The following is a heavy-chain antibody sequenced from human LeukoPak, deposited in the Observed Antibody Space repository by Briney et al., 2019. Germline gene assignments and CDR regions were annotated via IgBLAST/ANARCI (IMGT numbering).Heavy chain of an antibody. V-gene: IGHV3-23*01. CDR3: AKDLTGYPKNWFDP. CDR1: GFAFHYYA. D-gene: IGHD2-15*01. J-gene: IGHJ5*02. Sequence: PGGSLRLSRAASGFAFHYYALSWVRQAPGRGLEWVSAISNSGDDTYYADSVKGRFTISRDNSKSTLYLQMNSLRAEDTALYYCAKDLTGYPKNWFDPWGQGTLVTVSS. CDR2: ISNSGDDT.